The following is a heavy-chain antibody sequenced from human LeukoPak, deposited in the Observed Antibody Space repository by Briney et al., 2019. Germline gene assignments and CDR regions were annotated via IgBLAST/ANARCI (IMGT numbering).Heavy chain of an antibody. CDR1: GGSISIGGHS. CDR2: IYHSGST. CDR3: ARDQPYYGMDV. V-gene: IGHV4-30-2*01. J-gene: IGHJ6*02. Sequence: SQSLSLTCSVAGGSISIGGHSWSWIRQPPGKGLEWIGYIYHSGSTYYNPSLKSRVTISVDRSKNQFSLKLSSVTAADTAVYYCARDQPYYGMDVWGQGTTVTVSS.